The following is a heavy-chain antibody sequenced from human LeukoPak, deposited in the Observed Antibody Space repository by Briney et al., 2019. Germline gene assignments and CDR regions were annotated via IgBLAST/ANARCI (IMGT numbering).Heavy chain of an antibody. CDR2: IYYSGST. J-gene: IGHJ4*02. CDR3: ARHTPYYYDSSGPV. D-gene: IGHD3-22*01. Sequence: SETLSLTCTVSGGSISSYYWSWIRQPPGKGLEWIGYIYYSGSTNYNPSLKSRVTISVDTSKNQFSLKLSSVTAADTAVCYCARHTPYYYDSSGPVWGQGTLVTVSS. CDR1: GGSISSYY. V-gene: IGHV4-59*08.